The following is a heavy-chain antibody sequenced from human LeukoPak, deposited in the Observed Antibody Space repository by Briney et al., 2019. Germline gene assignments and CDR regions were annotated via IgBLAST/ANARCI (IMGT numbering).Heavy chain of an antibody. J-gene: IGHJ2*01. CDR1: GFTFSSYA. CDR3: AREYYDFWSGYSFWYFDL. D-gene: IGHD3-3*01. CDR2: ISGSGGST. V-gene: IGHV3-23*01. Sequence: GGSLRLSCAASGFTFSSYAMSWVRQAPGKGLEWVSAISGSGGSTYYADSVKGRFTISRDNAKNSLFLQMNSLRAEDTAVYYCAREYYDFWSGYSFWYFDLWGRGTLVTVSS.